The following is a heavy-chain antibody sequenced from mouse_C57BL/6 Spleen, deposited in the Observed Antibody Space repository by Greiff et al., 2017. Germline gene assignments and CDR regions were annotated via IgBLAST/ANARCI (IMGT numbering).Heavy chain of an antibody. CDR2: IGPENGNT. D-gene: IGHD2-4*01. J-gene: IGHJ2*01. CDR3: ARGRGYYDYDGYFDY. V-gene: IGHV14-3*01. CDR1: GFNIKNTY. Sequence: VQLQQSVAELVRPGASVKLSCTASGFNIKNTYMHWVKQRPEQGLEWIGRIGPENGNTKYAPKVQGKATRSADPSSNTAFLQLSSLTSEDTAIYYCARGRGYYDYDGYFDYWGQGTTLTVSS.